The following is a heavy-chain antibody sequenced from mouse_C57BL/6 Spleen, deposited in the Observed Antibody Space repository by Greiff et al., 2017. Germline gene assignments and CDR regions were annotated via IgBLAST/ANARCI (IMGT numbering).Heavy chain of an antibody. D-gene: IGHD2-4*01. CDR3: ARGNDDALFED. CDR1: GYTFTDYY. V-gene: IGHV1-26*01. Sequence: VQLQQSGPELVKPGASVKISCKASGYTFTDYYMNWVKQSHGKSLEWIGDINPNNGGTSYNQKFKGKATLTVDKSSSTAYMELHSLTSEDSAVYYCARGNDDALFEDWGKGATLTAST. J-gene: IGHJ2*01. CDR2: INPNNGGT.